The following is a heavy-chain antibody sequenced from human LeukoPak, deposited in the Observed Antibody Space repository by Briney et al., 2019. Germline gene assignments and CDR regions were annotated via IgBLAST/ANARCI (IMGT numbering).Heavy chain of an antibody. CDR2: TYYRSKWYN. CDR3: ARVYCSGGTCLNWFDP. Sequence: SQTLSLTCAISGDSVSSNSAAWNWIRQSPSRGLEWLGRTYYRSKWYNDYAVSVKSRITINPDTSKNQFSLQLNSVTPEGSAVYYCARVYCSGGTCLNWFDPWGQGILVTVSS. V-gene: IGHV6-1*01. D-gene: IGHD2-15*01. CDR1: GDSVSSNSAA. J-gene: IGHJ5*02.